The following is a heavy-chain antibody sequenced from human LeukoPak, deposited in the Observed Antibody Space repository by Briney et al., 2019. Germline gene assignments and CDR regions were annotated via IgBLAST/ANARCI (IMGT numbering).Heavy chain of an antibody. J-gene: IGHJ5*02. Sequence: ASVKVSCKASGYTFTGYYMHWVRQAPGQGLEWMGWINPNSGGTNYAQKFQGWVTISVDTSKNQFSLKLSSVTAADTAVYYCARQANSGWPNWFDPWGQGTLVTVSS. CDR1: GYTFTGYY. CDR2: INPNSGGT. D-gene: IGHD6-19*01. V-gene: IGHV1-2*04. CDR3: ARQANSGWPNWFDP.